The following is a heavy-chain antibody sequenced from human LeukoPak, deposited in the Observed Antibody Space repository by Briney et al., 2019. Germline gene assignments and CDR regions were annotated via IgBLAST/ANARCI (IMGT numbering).Heavy chain of an antibody. CDR3: ARDLGIAARPDY. Sequence: ETLSLTCTLSGYSISSGYYWGWIQQPPGKGLEWIGSIYHSGSTYYNPSLKSRVTISVDTSKNQFSLKLSSVTAADTAVYYCARDLGIAARPDYWGQGTLVTVSS. CDR2: IYHSGST. V-gene: IGHV4-38-2*02. CDR1: GYSISSGYY. D-gene: IGHD6-6*01. J-gene: IGHJ4*02.